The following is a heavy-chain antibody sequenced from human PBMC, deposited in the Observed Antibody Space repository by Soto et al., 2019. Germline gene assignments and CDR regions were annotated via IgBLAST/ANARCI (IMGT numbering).Heavy chain of an antibody. CDR1: GGTFSSYT. V-gene: IGHV1-69*08. CDR2: ISTTFGTT. CDR3: ATTTSGWGDLHY. D-gene: IGHD6-19*01. Sequence: QVQLVQSGAEVKKPGSSVKVSCKASGGTFSSYTFNWVRQAPGQGHECMGTISTTFGTTNYAQKFKGRITITAHKSTRTLSMELSSLRSDDTAVYYCATTTSGWGDLHYWGQGTLVTVSS. J-gene: IGHJ4*02.